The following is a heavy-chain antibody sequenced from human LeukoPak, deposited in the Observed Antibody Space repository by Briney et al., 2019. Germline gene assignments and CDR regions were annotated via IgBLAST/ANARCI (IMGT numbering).Heavy chain of an antibody. CDR2: IYYSGST. CDR3: ARGPSRGYTSYGGHYDPRGFDY. V-gene: IGHV4-39*07. CDR1: GGSISSSSYY. Sequence: PSETLSLTCTVSGGSISSSSYYWGWIRQPPGKGLEWIGSIYYSGSTYYNPSLKSRVTISVDTSKNQFSLKLSSVTAADTAVYYCARGPSRGYTSYGGHYDPRGFDYWGQGTLVTVSS. D-gene: IGHD5-18*01. J-gene: IGHJ4*02.